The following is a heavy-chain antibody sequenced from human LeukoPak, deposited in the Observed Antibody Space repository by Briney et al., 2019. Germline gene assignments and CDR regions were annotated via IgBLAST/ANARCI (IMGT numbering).Heavy chain of an antibody. V-gene: IGHV3-7*02. J-gene: IGHJ4*02. CDR1: GFIFSRYW. CDR3: ARKMATIDY. Sequence: GGSLRLSCAASGFIFSRYWMTWVRQAPGKGLEWVANIKPDGSEKKYVDSVKGRFTISRDNARNSLYLQMNSLRAEDTAVYYCARKMATIDYWGQGTLVTVSS. CDR2: IKPDGSEK. D-gene: IGHD5-24*01.